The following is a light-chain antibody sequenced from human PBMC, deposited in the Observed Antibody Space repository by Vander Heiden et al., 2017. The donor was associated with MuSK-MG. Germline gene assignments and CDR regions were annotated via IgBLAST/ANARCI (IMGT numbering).Light chain of an antibody. CDR3: QQRGCWPLT. CDR2: DAS. J-gene: IGKJ4*01. Sequence: EIVLTQSPATLSLSPGEGATLSCRASHSISNYLVWYQQRPGQAPRLLIYDASTRDPGIPARFSGSGSGTDFTLTISRVEPEDFGVYYCQQRGCWPLTFGGGTKVEIK. V-gene: IGKV3-11*01. CDR1: HSISNY.